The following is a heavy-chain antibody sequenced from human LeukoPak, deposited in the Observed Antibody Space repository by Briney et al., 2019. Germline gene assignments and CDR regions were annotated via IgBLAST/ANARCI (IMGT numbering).Heavy chain of an antibody. CDR2: IYDSGST. CDR3: ARDCSGGSCYGAFDI. D-gene: IGHD2-15*01. Sequence: SETLSLTCTVSGGSIRSSYYYRGWIRQPPGKGLEWIGSIYDSGSTYYNPSLKSRITISVDTSENRFSLKLSSVTATDTAVYYCARDCSGGSCYGAFDIWGQGTMVTVSS. V-gene: IGHV4-39*07. J-gene: IGHJ3*02. CDR1: GGSIRSSYYY.